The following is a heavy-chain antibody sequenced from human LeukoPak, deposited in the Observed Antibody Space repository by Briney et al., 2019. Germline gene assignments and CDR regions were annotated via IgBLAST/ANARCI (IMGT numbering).Heavy chain of an antibody. Sequence: PSQTLSLTCSVSGGSISSGCYYWSWIRQHPGKGLEWIGYIYYSGSTYYNPSRKSRVPISVDTSKTQFSLKLNSVTAADTAVYYCARLYDSFRAFDIWGQGTIITVSS. CDR1: GGSISSGCYY. V-gene: IGHV4-31*03. J-gene: IGHJ3*02. D-gene: IGHD2-8*01. CDR3: ARLYDSFRAFDI. CDR2: IYYSGST.